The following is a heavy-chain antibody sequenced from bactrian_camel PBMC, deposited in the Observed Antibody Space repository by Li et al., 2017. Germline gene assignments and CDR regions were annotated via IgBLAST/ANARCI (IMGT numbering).Heavy chain of an antibody. J-gene: IGHJ4*01. CDR1: GYTFC. D-gene: IGHD1*01. CDR3: NGRFGTDDTLYDH. Sequence: HVQLVESGGGSVQAGGSLRLSCAVSGYTFCMGWFRQPPGKEREVVAAIDETGRTRYADSVKERSTISTDNAKNTVYLHMSSLKEEDTARYYCNGRFGTDDTLYDHWGQGTQVTVS. V-gene: IGHV3S53*01. CDR2: IDETGRT.